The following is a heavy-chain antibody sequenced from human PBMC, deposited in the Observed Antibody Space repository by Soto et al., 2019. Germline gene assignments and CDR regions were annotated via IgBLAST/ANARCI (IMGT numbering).Heavy chain of an antibody. CDR2: MSWNSGSI. J-gene: IGHJ4*02. CDR1: GFNFDDYA. Sequence: LRLSCAASGFNFDDYAMHWVRQAPGKGLEWVSGMSWNSGSIGYADSVKGRFTISRDNAKNSLYLQMNSLRVEDTALYYCAKDIGAAGLDYWGQGTLVTVSS. CDR3: AKDIGAAGLDY. D-gene: IGHD6-13*01. V-gene: IGHV3-9*01.